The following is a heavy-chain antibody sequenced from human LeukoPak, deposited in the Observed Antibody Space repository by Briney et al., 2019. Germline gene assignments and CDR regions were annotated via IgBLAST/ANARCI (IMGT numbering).Heavy chain of an antibody. CDR3: ARVSFYDSSGYYP. V-gene: IGHV3-21*01. CDR1: GFTFSSYS. Sequence: GSLRLSCAASGFTFSSYSMNWVRQAPGKGLEWVSSISSSSSYIYYADSVKGRFTISRDNAKNSLYLQMNSLRAEDTAVYYCARVSFYDSSGYYPWGQGTLVTVSS. D-gene: IGHD3-22*01. J-gene: IGHJ5*02. CDR2: ISSSSSYI.